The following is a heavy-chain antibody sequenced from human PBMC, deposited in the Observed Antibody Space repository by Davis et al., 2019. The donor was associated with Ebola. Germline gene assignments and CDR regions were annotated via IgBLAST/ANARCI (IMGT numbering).Heavy chain of an antibody. CDR1: GFSVSTNY. D-gene: IGHD5-12*01. Sequence: GESLKISCAASGFSVSTNYMTWVRQAPGKGPEWVSDIYSGGSTYHRDSVKGRFTISRDNPKNTLYLQMNNLRDEDTALYYCARGGGDSGYATVNWGRGTLVTVSS. V-gene: IGHV3-53*01. CDR3: ARGGGDSGYATVN. CDR2: IYSGGST. J-gene: IGHJ1*01.